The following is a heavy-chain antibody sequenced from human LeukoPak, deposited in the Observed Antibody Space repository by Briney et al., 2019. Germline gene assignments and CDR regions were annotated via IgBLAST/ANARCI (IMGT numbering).Heavy chain of an antibody. CDR2: INHSGST. J-gene: IGHJ5*02. CDR3: ARTNYDILTGYQNWFDP. CDR1: GGSFSGYY. Sequence: SETLPLTCAVYGGSFSGYYWSWIRQPPGKGLEWIGEINHSGSTNYNPSLKSRVTISVDTSKNQFSLKLSSVTAADTAVYYCARTNYDILTGYQNWFDPWGQGTLVTVSS. V-gene: IGHV4-34*01. D-gene: IGHD3-9*01.